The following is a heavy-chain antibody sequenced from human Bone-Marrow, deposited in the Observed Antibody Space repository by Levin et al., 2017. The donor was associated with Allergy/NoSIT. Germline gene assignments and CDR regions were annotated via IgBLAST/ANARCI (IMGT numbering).Heavy chain of an antibody. CDR1: GYSFTSYW. CDR3: ARQYYGSGSYSPFDY. J-gene: IGHJ4*02. CDR2: IYPGDSDT. Sequence: GESLKISCKGSGYSFTSYWIGWVRQMPGKGLEWMGIIYPGDSDTRYSPSFQGQVTISADKSISTAYLQWSSLKASDTAMYYCARQYYGSGSYSPFDYWGQGTLVTVSS. V-gene: IGHV5-51*01. D-gene: IGHD3-10*01.